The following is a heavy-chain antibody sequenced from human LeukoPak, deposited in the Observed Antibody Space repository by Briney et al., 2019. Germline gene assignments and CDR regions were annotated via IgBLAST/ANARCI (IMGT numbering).Heavy chain of an antibody. Sequence: GGSLRLSCAASGFTFSSYSMNWVRQAPGKGLEWVSSISSSSSYIYYADSVKGRFTISRDNAKNSLYLQMNSLRAEDTAVYYCARDRMVRGENWLDPWGQGTLVTVSS. CDR2: ISSSSSYI. CDR1: GFTFSSYS. J-gene: IGHJ5*02. V-gene: IGHV3-21*01. CDR3: ARDRMVRGENWLDP. D-gene: IGHD3-10*01.